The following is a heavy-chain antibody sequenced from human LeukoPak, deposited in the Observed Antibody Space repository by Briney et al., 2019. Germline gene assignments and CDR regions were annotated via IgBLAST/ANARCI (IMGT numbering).Heavy chain of an antibody. D-gene: IGHD6-19*01. Sequence: ASVKVSCKVSGYTLTELSMHWVRQAPGKGLEWMGGFDPEDGETIYAQKFQGRVTMTEDTSTDTAYMELSSLRSEDTAVYYCATVRSSGWELDYWGQGTPVTVSS. CDR3: ATVRSSGWELDY. J-gene: IGHJ4*02. V-gene: IGHV1-24*01. CDR2: FDPEDGET. CDR1: GYTLTELS.